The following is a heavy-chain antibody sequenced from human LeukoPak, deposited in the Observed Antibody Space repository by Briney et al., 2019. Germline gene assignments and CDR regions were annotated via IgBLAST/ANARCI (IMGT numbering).Heavy chain of an antibody. D-gene: IGHD4-17*01. J-gene: IGHJ3*02. V-gene: IGHV3-48*04. CDR1: GFTLNSKY. CDR2: ICYPGSTI. CDR3: ARPGDFWDDYGDYSDAFDI. Sequence: PGGSPRLSCAASGFTLNSKYKNWVRQAPGKGLEWVSFICYPGSTIYYADSVKGRFTISRDNAKNSLYLQMNSLRAEDTAVYYCARPGDFWDDYGDYSDAFDIWGQGTMVTVSS.